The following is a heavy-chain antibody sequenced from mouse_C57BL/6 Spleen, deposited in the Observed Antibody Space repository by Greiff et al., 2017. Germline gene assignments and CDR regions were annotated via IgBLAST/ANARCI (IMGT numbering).Heavy chain of an antibody. CDR3: ARVTTVVATRWYFDV. CDR1: GYSFTDYN. V-gene: IGHV1-39*01. CDR2: INPNYGTT. D-gene: IGHD1-1*01. J-gene: IGHJ1*03. Sequence: EVKLQESGPELVKPGASVKISCKASGYSFTDYNMNWVKQSNGKSLEWIGVINPNYGTTSYNQKFKGKATLTVDQSSSTAYMQLNSLTSEDSAVYYCARVTTVVATRWYFDVWGTGTTVTVSS.